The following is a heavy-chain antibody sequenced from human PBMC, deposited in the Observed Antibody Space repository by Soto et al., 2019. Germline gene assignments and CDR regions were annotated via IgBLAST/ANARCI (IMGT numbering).Heavy chain of an antibody. V-gene: IGHV4-39*01. J-gene: IGHJ4*02. CDR2: LYEGETT. CDR1: GASISRTGFH. D-gene: IGHD3-10*01. CDR3: ARRGSGHTFDY. Sequence: SETLSLTCAVSGASISRTGFHWGWIRQPPGQGLEWIGSLYEGETTFYNSSLKSRVTISADTSKNHFSPKLSSVTAADTAVYYCARRGSGHTFDYWGQGTLVTVSS.